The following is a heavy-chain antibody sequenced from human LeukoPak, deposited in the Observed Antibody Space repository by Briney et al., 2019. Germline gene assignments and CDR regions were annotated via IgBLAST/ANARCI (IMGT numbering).Heavy chain of an antibody. D-gene: IGHD2-8*02. CDR2: INPTGTGT. V-gene: IGHV1-46*01. Sequence: GESLKISCKASGYTFTNYFMHWVRQAPGQGLEWMGLINPTGTGTNYAQKFRGRVTLTRDTSTTTVYMELSSLRSEDTAVYYCAREESGGYFDYWGQGTPVTVSS. CDR1: GYTFTNYF. CDR3: AREESGGYFDY. J-gene: IGHJ4*02.